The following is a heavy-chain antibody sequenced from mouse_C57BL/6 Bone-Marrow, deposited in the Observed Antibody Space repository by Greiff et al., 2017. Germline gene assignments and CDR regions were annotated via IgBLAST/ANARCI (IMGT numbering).Heavy chain of an antibody. CDR1: GYSITSGYY. D-gene: IGHD2-5*01. J-gene: IGHJ1*03. Sequence: EVKLVESGPGLVKPSQSLSLTCSVTGYSITSGYYWNWIRQFPGNKLEWMGYISYDGSNNYNPSLKNRISITRDTSKNQFFLKLNSVTTEDTATYYCARLYYSNWYFDVWGTGTTVTVSS. CDR2: ISYDGSN. CDR3: ARLYYSNWYFDV. V-gene: IGHV3-6*01.